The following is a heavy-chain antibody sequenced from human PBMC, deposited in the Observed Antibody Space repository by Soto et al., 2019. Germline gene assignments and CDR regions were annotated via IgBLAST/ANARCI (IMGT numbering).Heavy chain of an antibody. CDR2: IYYSGST. Sequence: QVQLQESAPGLVKPSQTLSLTCTVSGGSISSGDYSWSSIRQHPGKVLEWIGYIYYSGSTYYNPSLQSRVTISVDTSKTQFSLKLRSVTAADTAVYYCARSVFPWGQGTLVTVSS. J-gene: IGHJ5*02. CDR3: ARSVFP. V-gene: IGHV4-31*03. CDR1: GGSISSGDYS.